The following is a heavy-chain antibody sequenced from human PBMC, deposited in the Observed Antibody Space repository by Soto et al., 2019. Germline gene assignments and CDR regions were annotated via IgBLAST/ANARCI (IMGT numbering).Heavy chain of an antibody. Sequence: PSGTLSLTCTVSGGSISSNSNYWGWIRQPPGKGLEWIGSIYYSGGTYYNPSLKSRVTISVDTSTSKIQFSLKLSSVTAADTAVYHCARGHDYYGMDVWGQGTTVTVSS. CDR3: ARGHDYYGMDV. CDR2: IYYSGGT. V-gene: IGHV4-39*01. CDR1: GGSISSNSNY. J-gene: IGHJ6*02.